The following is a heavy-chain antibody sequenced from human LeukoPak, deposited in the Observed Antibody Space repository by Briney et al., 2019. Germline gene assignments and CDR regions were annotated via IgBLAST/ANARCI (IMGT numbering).Heavy chain of an antibody. D-gene: IGHD3-22*01. CDR1: GYTFTGYY. V-gene: IGHV1-2*02. CDR3: ARWEEYYYDNTHAFDI. Sequence: SVKVSCKASGYTFTGYYMHWVRQAPGQGLEWMGWINPNSGGTNYAQKFQGRVTMTRETSISTAYMELSRLRSDDTAVYYCARWEEYYYDNTHAFDIWGQGTMVTVSS. J-gene: IGHJ3*02. CDR2: INPNSGGT.